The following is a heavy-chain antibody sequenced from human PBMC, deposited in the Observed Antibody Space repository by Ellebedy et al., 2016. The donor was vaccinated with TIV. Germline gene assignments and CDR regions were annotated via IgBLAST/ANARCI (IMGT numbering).Heavy chain of an antibody. Sequence: AASVKVSCKASGFTFTDYGVTWVRQAPGQGLEWMGWISAYNGDTNYAQMLQGRVTMTTDTSTSTAYMELRSLGSDDTAVYYCARGGGEATVMMSFDCWGQGTLVTVSS. CDR1: GFTFTDYG. CDR2: ISAYNGDT. V-gene: IGHV1-18*01. D-gene: IGHD4-17*01. J-gene: IGHJ4*02. CDR3: ARGGGEATVMMSFDC.